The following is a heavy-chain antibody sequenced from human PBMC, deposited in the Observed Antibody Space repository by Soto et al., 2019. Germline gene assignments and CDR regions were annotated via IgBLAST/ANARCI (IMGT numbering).Heavy chain of an antibody. CDR3: ARILRSSSWSNYYYYGMDV. D-gene: IGHD6-13*01. V-gene: IGHV2-70*01. CDR1: GFSLSTSGMC. CDR2: IDWDDDK. Sequence: SGPTLVNPTQTLTLTCTFSGFSLSTSGMCVSWIRQPPGKALEWLALIDWDDDKYYSTSLKTRLTISKDTSKNQVVLTMTNMDPVDTATYYCARILRSSSWSNYYYYGMDVWGQGTTVTVSS. J-gene: IGHJ6*02.